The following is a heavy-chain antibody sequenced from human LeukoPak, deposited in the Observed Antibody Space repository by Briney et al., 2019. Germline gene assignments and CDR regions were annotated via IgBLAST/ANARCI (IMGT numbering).Heavy chain of an antibody. CDR2: IYYSGST. CDR3: ARVLARGGYYYDSSGYPFYYYYGMDV. D-gene: IGHD3-22*01. J-gene: IGHJ6*02. Sequence: SQTLSLTCTVSGGSISSGGYYWSWIRQHPGKGLEWIGYIYYSGSTYYNPSLKSRVTISVDTSKNQFSLKLSSVTAADTAVYYCARVLARGGYYYDSSGYPFYYYYGMDVWGQGTTVTVSS. CDR1: GGSISSGGYY. V-gene: IGHV4-31*03.